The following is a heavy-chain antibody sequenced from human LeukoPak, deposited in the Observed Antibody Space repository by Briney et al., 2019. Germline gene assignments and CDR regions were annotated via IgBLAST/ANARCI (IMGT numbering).Heavy chain of an antibody. CDR2: IRGDSRDT. D-gene: IGHD2-8*01. J-gene: IGHJ4*02. V-gene: IGHV3-23*01. CDR3: AKEYCSNGVCYVGFDS. Sequence: GGSLRLSCVASGFTFSSYAMTWVRQGPGKGPEWVSSIRGDSRDTYYADSVKGRFIISRDNSKNTLNLRLNSLKAEDTAVYFCAKEYCSNGVCYVGFDSWGQGTLVTVSS. CDR1: GFTFSSYA.